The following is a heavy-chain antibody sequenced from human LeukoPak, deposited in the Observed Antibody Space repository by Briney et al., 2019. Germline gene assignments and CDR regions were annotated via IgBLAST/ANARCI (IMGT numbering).Heavy chain of an antibody. Sequence: SETLSLTCAVYGGSFSGYYWSWIRQPPGKGLEWIGEINHSGSTNYNPSLKSRVTISVDTSKNQFSLKLSSVTAADTAVCYCASLPRRDGYNGDYWGQGTLVTVSS. D-gene: IGHD5-24*01. V-gene: IGHV4-34*01. J-gene: IGHJ4*02. CDR2: INHSGST. CDR1: GGSFSGYY. CDR3: ASLPRRDGYNGDY.